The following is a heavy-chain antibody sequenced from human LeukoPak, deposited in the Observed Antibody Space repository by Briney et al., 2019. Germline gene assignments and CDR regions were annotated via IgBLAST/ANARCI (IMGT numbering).Heavy chain of an antibody. CDR3: ARETYSSSPPRL. CDR1: GGSISSYY. Sequence: SETLSLTCTVSGGSISSYYWSWIRQPPGKGLEWIGYIYYSGSTNYNPSLKSRVTISVDTSKNQFSLKLSSVTAADTAVYYCARETYSSSPPRLWGRGTLVTVSS. CDR2: IYYSGST. V-gene: IGHV4-59*12. J-gene: IGHJ2*01. D-gene: IGHD6-13*01.